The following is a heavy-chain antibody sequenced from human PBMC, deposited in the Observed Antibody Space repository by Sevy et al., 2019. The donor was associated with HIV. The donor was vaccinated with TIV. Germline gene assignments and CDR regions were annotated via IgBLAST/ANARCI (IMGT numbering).Heavy chain of an antibody. D-gene: IGHD3-3*01. CDR1: GFTFSKYG. J-gene: IGHJ4*02. CDR2: ISSSSSYI. CDR3: ARERLRGVEY. Sequence: GGSLRLSCAASGFTFSKYGMHWVRQAPGKGLEWVSSISSSSSYIYYADSVKGRFTISRDNAKNSLYLQMNSLRAEDTAVYYCARERLRGVEYWGQGTLVTVSS. V-gene: IGHV3-21*01.